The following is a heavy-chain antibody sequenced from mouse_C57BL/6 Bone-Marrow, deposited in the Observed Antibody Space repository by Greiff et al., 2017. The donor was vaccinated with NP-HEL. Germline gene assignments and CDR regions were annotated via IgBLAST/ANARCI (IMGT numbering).Heavy chain of an antibody. J-gene: IGHJ2*01. CDR3: ANLYYYGSGAY. Sequence: QVQLQQSGAELARPGASVKLSCKASGYTFTSYGISWVKQRTGQGLEWIGEIYPRSGNSYYNEKFKGKATLTADKSSSTAYMELRSLTSEDSAVYFCANLYYYGSGAYWGQGTTLTVSS. CDR1: GYTFTSYG. V-gene: IGHV1-81*01. D-gene: IGHD1-1*01. CDR2: IYPRSGNS.